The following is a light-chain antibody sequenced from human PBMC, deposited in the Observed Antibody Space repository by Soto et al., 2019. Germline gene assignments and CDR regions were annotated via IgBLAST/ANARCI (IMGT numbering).Light chain of an antibody. CDR1: QNVSSN. J-gene: IGKJ2*01. CDR2: GAS. Sequence: EIVMTQSPATLSVSPGERATLSCRASQNVSSNLAWYQQKPGQAPRLLIHGASTRATGIPARFSGSGSGTEFTLTISGLQSEDFAVYYCQHYDDWPTFGQGTKLETK. CDR3: QHYDDWPT. V-gene: IGKV3-15*01.